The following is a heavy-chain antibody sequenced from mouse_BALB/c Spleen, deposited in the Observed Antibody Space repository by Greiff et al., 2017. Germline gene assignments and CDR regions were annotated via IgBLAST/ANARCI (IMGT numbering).Heavy chain of an antibody. J-gene: IGHJ2*01. Sequence: DVMLVESGGGLVQPGGSLRLSCATSGFTFTDYYMSWVRQPPGKALEWLGFIRNKANGYTTEYSASVKGRFTISRDNSQSILYLQMNTLRAEDSATYYCAREGSFYFDYWGQGTTLTVSS. CDR3: AREGSFYFDY. V-gene: IGHV7-3*02. CDR2: IRNKANGYTT. CDR1: GFTFTDYY.